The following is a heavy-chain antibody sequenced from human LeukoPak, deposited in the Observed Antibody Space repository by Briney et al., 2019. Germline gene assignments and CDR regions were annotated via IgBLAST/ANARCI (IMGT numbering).Heavy chain of an antibody. Sequence: SETLSLTCAVYGGSFSGYYWSWIRQPPGKGLEWIGEINHSGSTNYNPSLKSRVTISVDTSKNQFSLKLSSVTAADTAMYYCARGFNPYYFDYWGQGTLVTVSS. V-gene: IGHV4-34*01. J-gene: IGHJ4*02. CDR2: INHSGST. CDR1: GGSFSGYY. CDR3: ARGFNPYYFDY.